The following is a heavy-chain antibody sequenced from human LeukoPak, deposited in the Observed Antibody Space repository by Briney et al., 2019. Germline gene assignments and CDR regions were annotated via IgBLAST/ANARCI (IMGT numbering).Heavy chain of an antibody. CDR2: INPNSGGT. Sequence: ASVKVSCKASGYTFTGYYMHWVRQAPGQGLEWMGWINPNSGGTNYAQKFQGRVTMTRDTSISTAYVELSRLRSDDTAVYYCARWELQRSDFWSGYYRLGSFDYWGQGTLVTVSS. J-gene: IGHJ4*02. CDR3: ARWELQRSDFWSGYYRLGSFDY. CDR1: GYTFTGYY. V-gene: IGHV1-2*02. D-gene: IGHD3-3*01.